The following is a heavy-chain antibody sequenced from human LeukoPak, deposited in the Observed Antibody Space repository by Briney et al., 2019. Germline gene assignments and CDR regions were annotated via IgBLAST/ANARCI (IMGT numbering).Heavy chain of an antibody. CDR2: IYTSGYT. CDR3: ARGDKYNYYYMDV. D-gene: IGHD3-9*01. J-gene: IGHJ6*03. Sequence: SETLSLTCTVSGGSISNYYWNWVRQPAGKGLEWIGRIYTSGYTDYSPSLGSRVTMSVDTSKSQVSLSLTSVTAADTAVYYCARGDKYNYYYMDVWGKGTAVTVSS. V-gene: IGHV4-4*07. CDR1: GGSISNYY.